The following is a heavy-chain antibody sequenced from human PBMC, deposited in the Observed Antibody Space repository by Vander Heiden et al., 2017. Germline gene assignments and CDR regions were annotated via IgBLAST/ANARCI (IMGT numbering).Heavy chain of an antibody. Sequence: EVQLVESGGGLFQPGGSRRLSCPASGFTFSNYEMNWVRQAPGKGLEWVSYSSTSGRTTYYADSVKGRFTISRDNAQNSLFLQMNSLRAEDTALYYCARDPGRKGRVPFAFDIWGQGTMVTVSS. V-gene: IGHV3-48*03. D-gene: IGHD3-16*01. CDR3: ARDPGRKGRVPFAFDI. CDR1: GFTFSNYE. J-gene: IGHJ3*02. CDR2: SSTSGRTT.